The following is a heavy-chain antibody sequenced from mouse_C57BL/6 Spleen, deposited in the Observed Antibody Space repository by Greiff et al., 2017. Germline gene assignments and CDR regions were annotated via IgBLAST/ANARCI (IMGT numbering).Heavy chain of an antibody. CDR3: ARGTGTYAMDY. CDR1: GYSITSGYY. V-gene: IGHV3-6*01. CDR2: ISYDGSN. D-gene: IGHD4-1*01. J-gene: IGHJ4*01. Sequence: EVKLMESGPGLVKPSQSLSLTCSVTGYSITSGYYWNWIRQFPGNKLEWMGYISYDGSNNYNPSLKNRISITRDTSKNQFFLKLNSVTTEDTATYYCARGTGTYAMDYWGQGTSVTVSS.